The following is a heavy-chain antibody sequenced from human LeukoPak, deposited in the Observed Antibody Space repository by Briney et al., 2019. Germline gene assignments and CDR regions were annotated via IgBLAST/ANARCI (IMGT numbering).Heavy chain of an antibody. CDR3: ARSSYSSSSSV. J-gene: IGHJ3*01. CDR2: ISSSSSTI. D-gene: IGHD6-6*01. CDR1: GFTFSSYS. V-gene: IGHV3-48*01. Sequence: GGSLRLSCAASGFTFSSYSMNWVRQAPGKGLEWVSYISSSSSTIYYADSVKGRFTISRDNGKNLLYLQMNSLRAEDTAVYYCARSSYSSSSSVWGQGTMVTVSS.